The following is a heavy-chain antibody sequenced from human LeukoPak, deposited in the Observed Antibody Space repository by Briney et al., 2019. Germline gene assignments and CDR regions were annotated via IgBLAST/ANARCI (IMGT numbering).Heavy chain of an antibody. CDR2: IIPIFGTA. CDR3: GSSEDIAVVRPFDS. CDR1: GGTFSSYA. J-gene: IGHJ5*01. Sequence: SVKVSCKASGGTFSSYAISWVRQAPGQGLEWMGGIIPIFGTANYAQKFQGSVTITTDESTSTAYMELSSLRSEDTAVYHCGSSEDIAVVRPFDSWGQGTLVTVSS. V-gene: IGHV1-69*05. D-gene: IGHD2-15*01.